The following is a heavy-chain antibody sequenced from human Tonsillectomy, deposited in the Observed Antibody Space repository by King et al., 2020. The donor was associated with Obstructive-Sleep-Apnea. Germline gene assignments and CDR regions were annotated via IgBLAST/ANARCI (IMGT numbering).Heavy chain of an antibody. CDR2: INSDGSST. Sequence: VQLVESGGGLVQPGGSLRLSCAASGFTFRTSWMHWVRQAPGKGLVWVSRINSDGSSTIYADFVKGRFNISRDNAKNTLYLQMNSLRAEDTAVYYCARDRGGAGPTTTDYWGQGTLVTVSS. CDR3: ARDRGGAGPTTTDY. CDR1: GFTFRTSW. J-gene: IGHJ4*02. D-gene: IGHD1-26*01. V-gene: IGHV3-74*01.